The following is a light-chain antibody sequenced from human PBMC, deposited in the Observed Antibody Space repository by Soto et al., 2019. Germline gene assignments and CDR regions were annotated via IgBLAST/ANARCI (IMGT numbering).Light chain of an antibody. Sequence: PAPSCDNTQQDSSSNFAWYQQKPGQAPRLLIYGASTRAAGVPYRFSGSGSGTDFTLTISRLEPEDIAAYYCQQYGSSPRTFGQGTKVDIK. J-gene: IGKJ1*01. CDR3: QQYGSSPRT. V-gene: IGKV3-20*01. CDR1: QQDSSSN. CDR2: GAS.